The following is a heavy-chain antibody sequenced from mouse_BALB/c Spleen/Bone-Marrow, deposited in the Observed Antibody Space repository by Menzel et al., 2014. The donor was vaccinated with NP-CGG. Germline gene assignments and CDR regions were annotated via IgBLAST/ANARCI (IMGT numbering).Heavy chain of an antibody. CDR3: ARWGYGSSHVGYFDV. D-gene: IGHD1-1*01. J-gene: IGHJ1*01. CDR2: ILPGSGST. CDR1: GYTFSRYW. V-gene: IGHV1-9*01. Sequence: QVQLQQSGAELMKPGASVKISCKATGYTFSRYWIEWVKQRPGHGLEWIGEILPGSGSTNYNEKFKGKATFTADTSSNTAYMQLSSLTSEDSAVYYCARWGYGSSHVGYFDVWGAGTTVTVSS.